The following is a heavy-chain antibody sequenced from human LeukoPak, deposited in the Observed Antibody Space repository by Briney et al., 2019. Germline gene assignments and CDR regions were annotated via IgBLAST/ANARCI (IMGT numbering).Heavy chain of an antibody. Sequence: GGSLRLSCAASGFTFSNYSMNWVRQAPGKGLEWVSSITTSSTYIYYADSVKGRFTISRDNAKNSLYLQMNSLRAEDTAVYYCAELGITMIGGVWGKGTTVTISS. J-gene: IGHJ6*04. V-gene: IGHV3-21*01. D-gene: IGHD3-10*02. CDR1: GFTFSNYS. CDR3: AELGITMIGGV. CDR2: ITTSSTYI.